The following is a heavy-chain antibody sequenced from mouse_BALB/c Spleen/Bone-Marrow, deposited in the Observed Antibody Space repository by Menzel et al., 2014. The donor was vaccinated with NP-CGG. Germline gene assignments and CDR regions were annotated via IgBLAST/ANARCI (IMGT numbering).Heavy chain of an antibody. CDR1: GFSLTGYG. CDR2: IWGDGST. Sequence: VMLVESGPGLVAPSQSLSITCTVSGFSLTGYGVNWVRQPPGKGLEWLGKIWGDGSTDYNSPLESRLSIIKDNSKSQVFLKMNSLQTDDTARYYCARDRRGLRYFDVWGAGTTVTVSS. J-gene: IGHJ1*01. D-gene: IGHD2-13*01. V-gene: IGHV2-6-7*01. CDR3: ARDRRGLRYFDV.